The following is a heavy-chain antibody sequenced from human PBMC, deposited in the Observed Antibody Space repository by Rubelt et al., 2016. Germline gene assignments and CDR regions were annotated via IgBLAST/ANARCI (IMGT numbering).Heavy chain of an antibody. CDR1: GGSFSGYY. Sequence: QVQLQQWGAGLLKPSETLSLTCAVYGGSFSGYYWSWIRQPPGKGLEWIGEINHSGSTNYNPSLKSRVPISVDTSKTQFSLKLSSVTAADTAVYYCARGKEGLGVTMMDYWGQGTLVTVSS. D-gene: IGHD3-22*01. V-gene: IGHV4-34*01. J-gene: IGHJ4*02. CDR3: ARGKEGLGVTMMDY. CDR2: INHSGST.